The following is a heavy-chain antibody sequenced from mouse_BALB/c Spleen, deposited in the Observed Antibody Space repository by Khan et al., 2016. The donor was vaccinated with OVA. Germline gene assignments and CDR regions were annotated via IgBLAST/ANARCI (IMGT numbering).Heavy chain of an antibody. Sequence: DLVKPGASVKLSCKASGYTFTSYWINWIKQRPGQGLEWIGRIGPGSSNAYYNDMFKGKATLTVDTSSNTAYIQLSSLSSEDSAVYFCARENYYGRGCYAMDYWGQGVSVTFSA. CDR2: IGPGSSNA. CDR1: GYTFTSYW. D-gene: IGHD1-1*01. J-gene: IGHJ4*01. CDR3: ARENYYGRGCYAMDY. V-gene: IGHV1S41*01.